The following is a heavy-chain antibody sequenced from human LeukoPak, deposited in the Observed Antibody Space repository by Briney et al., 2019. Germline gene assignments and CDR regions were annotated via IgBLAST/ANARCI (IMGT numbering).Heavy chain of an antibody. CDR1: GFTFSSYS. V-gene: IGHV3-21*01. J-gene: IGHJ4*02. CDR3: ARDNPRGFITVAGNFDY. Sequence: PGGSLRLSCAASGFTFSSYSMNWVRQAPGKGLEWVSSISSTSNYIYYADSVKGRFTISRDNAKSSLYLQMNSLRAEDTAVYYCARDNPRGFITVAGNFDYWGQGTLVTVSS. CDR2: ISSTSNYI. D-gene: IGHD6-19*01.